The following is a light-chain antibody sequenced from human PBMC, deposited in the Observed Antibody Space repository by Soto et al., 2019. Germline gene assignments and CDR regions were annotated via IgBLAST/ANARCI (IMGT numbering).Light chain of an antibody. J-gene: IGLJ3*02. CDR1: SSDVGAYNF. CDR2: GKS. V-gene: IGLV2-14*03. Sequence: QSALTQPASVSGSPGQSITISCTGTSSDVGAYNFVSWYQHHPGRAPKLIIYGKSNRPSGVPHRFSASTSGTSASLAITGLQAEDEADYYCQSYDSSLRGVFGGGTKLTVL. CDR3: QSYDSSLRGV.